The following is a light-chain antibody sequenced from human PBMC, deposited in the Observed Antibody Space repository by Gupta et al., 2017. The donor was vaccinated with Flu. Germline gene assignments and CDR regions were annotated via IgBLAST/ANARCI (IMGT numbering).Light chain of an antibody. Sequence: GDRVTITCRASQGSSNYLAWYQQKPGKVPKILIYAASTLQSGVPCRFSGSGSGTDFTLTISGLQPEDVATYFCQKYNSAPRTFGQGTKVEIK. J-gene: IGKJ1*01. CDR2: AAS. CDR1: QGSSNY. V-gene: IGKV1-27*01. CDR3: QKYNSAPRT.